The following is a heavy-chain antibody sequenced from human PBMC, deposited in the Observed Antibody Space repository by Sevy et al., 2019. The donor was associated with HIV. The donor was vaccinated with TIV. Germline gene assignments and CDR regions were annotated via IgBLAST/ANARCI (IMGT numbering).Heavy chain of an antibody. Sequence: GGSLRLSCAASGFTFSSYTINWVRQAPGKGLEWVSSISSSSNYIYYADSVKGRFTISRDNAKNSLYLQMNSLRAEDTXXYYXXRXYSGYYNSWGQGTLVTVSS. CDR1: GFTFSSYT. V-gene: IGHV3-21*01. CDR2: ISSSSNYI. J-gene: IGHJ4*02. D-gene: IGHD1-26*01. CDR3: XRXYSGYYNS.